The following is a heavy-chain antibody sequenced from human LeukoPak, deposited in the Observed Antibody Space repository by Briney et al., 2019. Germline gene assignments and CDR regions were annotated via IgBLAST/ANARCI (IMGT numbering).Heavy chain of an antibody. CDR1: GYSISSGYY. V-gene: IGHV4-38-2*01. D-gene: IGHD3-3*01. J-gene: IGHJ3*02. CDR3: ASATTYYDFWSGPDAFDI. CDR2: IYHSGST. Sequence: SETLSLTCAVSGYSISSGYYWGWIRQPPGKGLEWIGSIYHSGSTYYNPSLKSRVTISVDTSKNQFYLKLSSVTAADTAVYYCASATTYYDFWSGPDAFDIWGQGTMVTVSS.